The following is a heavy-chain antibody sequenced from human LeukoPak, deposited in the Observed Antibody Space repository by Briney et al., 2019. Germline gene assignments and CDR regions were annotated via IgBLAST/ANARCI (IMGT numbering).Heavy chain of an antibody. J-gene: IGHJ4*02. D-gene: IGHD3-22*01. CDR2: ISSSSSYI. Sequence: GGSLRLSCAASGFTFSSYSMNWVRQAPGKGLEWVSSISSSSSYIYYADSLKGRFTISRDNAKNSLYLQMNSLRAEDTAVYYCARDPDRYYYDSSGYYNSWGQGTLVTVSS. CDR1: GFTFSSYS. V-gene: IGHV3-21*01. CDR3: ARDPDRYYYDSSGYYNS.